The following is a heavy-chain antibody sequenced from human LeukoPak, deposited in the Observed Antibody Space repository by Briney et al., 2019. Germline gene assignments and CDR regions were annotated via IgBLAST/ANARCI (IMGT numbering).Heavy chain of an antibody. CDR3: ARHSDYYDSSPDY. CDR1: GGSFSGYY. CDR2: INHSGST. J-gene: IGHJ4*02. V-gene: IGHV4-34*01. Sequence: SETLSLTCAVYGGSFSGYYWGWIRQPPGKGLEWIGEINHSGSTNYNPSLKSRVTISVDTSKNQFSLKLSSVTAADTAVYYCARHSDYYDSSPDYWVQGTLVTVSS. D-gene: IGHD3-22*01.